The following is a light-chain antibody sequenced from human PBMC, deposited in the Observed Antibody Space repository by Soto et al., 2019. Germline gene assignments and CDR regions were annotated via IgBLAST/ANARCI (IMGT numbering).Light chain of an antibody. CDR2: GTS. V-gene: IGKV3-20*01. Sequence: GFTQSPGTVSLYPGERATLSCRASHGVSSNYLAWYQQKSGQAPRLLLYGTSSRATGIPERFSGSGSGTDFTLTISRLEPEDFAVYYCQHYGSSRTFGQRTKVDI. CDR3: QHYGSSRT. J-gene: IGKJ1*01. CDR1: HGVSSNY.